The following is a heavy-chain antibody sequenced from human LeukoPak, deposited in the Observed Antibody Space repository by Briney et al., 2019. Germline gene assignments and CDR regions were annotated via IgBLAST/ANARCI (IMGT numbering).Heavy chain of an antibody. CDR3: ASYYYDSSGYYYVDY. D-gene: IGHD3-22*01. CDR1: GGTFSSYA. CDR2: IIPILGIA. V-gene: IGHV1-69*04. J-gene: IGHJ4*02. Sequence: GSSVKVSCKASGGTFSSYAISWVRQAPGQGLEWMGRIIPILGIANYAQKFQGRVTITADKSTSTAYMELSSLRSEDTAVYYCASYYYDSSGYYYVDYWGQGTLVTVSS.